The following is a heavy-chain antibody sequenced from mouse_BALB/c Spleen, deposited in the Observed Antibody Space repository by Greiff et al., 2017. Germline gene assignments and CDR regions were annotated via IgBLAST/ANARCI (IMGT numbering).Heavy chain of an antibody. J-gene: IGHJ2*01. Sequence: VQLQQSGAELVRSGASVKLSCTASGFNIKDYYMHWVKQRPEQGLEWIGWIDPENGNTIYDPKFQGKASITADTSSNTAYLQLSSLTSEDTAVYYCARDDNYLDYWGQGTTLTVSS. CDR3: ARDDNYLDY. CDR2: IDPENGNT. CDR1: GFNIKDYY. V-gene: IGHV14-1*02.